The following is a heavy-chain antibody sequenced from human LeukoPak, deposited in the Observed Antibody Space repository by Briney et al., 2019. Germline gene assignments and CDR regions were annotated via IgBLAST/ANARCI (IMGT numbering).Heavy chain of an antibody. D-gene: IGHD3-10*01. CDR3: ARDSGMVRGTVDY. CDR2: INPSGGST. CDR1: GYTFTSYY. J-gene: IGHJ4*02. V-gene: IGHV1-46*01. Sequence: ASVKVSCKSSGYTFTSYYMYWVRLAPGQGLEWMGIINPSGGSTSCAQKFQGRVTMTSDTSTSTVYMELSSLRSEDTAVYYCARDSGMVRGTVDYWGQGTLVTVSS.